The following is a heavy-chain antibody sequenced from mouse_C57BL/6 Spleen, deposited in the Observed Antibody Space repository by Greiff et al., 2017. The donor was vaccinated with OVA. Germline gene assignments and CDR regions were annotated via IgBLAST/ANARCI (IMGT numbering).Heavy chain of an antibody. D-gene: IGHD3-2*02. CDR1: GYSITSGYY. J-gene: IGHJ3*01. Sequence: EVQLQESGPGLVKPSQSLSLTCSVTGYSITSGYYWNWIRQFPGNKLEWMGYISYDGSNNYNPSLKNRISITRDTSKNQFFLKLNSVTTEDTATYYCARGDSSGYGFAYWGQGTLVTVSA. CDR2: ISYDGSN. V-gene: IGHV3-6*01. CDR3: ARGDSSGYGFAY.